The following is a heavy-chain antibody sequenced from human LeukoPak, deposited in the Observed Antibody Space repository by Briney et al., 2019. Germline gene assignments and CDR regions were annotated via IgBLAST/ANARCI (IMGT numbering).Heavy chain of an antibody. CDR1: GDSVSSKSAG. J-gene: IGHJ3*02. Sequence: SQTLSPTCAISGDSVSSKSAGWNWIRQSPSRGLEWLGRTYYRSKWYNDYAVSVKSRITINPDTSKNQFSLQLNSVTPEDTAVYYCARENSSSWLDAFDIWGQGTMVAVSS. V-gene: IGHV6-1*01. CDR2: TYYRSKWYN. D-gene: IGHD6-13*01. CDR3: ARENSSSWLDAFDI.